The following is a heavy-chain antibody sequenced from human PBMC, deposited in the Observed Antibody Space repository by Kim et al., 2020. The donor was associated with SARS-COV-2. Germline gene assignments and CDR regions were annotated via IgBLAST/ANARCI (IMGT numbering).Heavy chain of an antibody. D-gene: IGHD1-26*01. CDR1: GYSFTSYW. J-gene: IGHJ2*01. CDR3: ARSGYYAYWYFDL. CDR2: IDPSDSYT. V-gene: IGHV5-10-1*01. Sequence: GESLKISCKGSGYSFTSYWISWVRQMPGKGLEWMGRIDPSDSYTNYSPSFQGHVTISADKSISTAYLQWSSLKASDTAMYYCARSGYYAYWYFDLWGRGTLVTVSS.